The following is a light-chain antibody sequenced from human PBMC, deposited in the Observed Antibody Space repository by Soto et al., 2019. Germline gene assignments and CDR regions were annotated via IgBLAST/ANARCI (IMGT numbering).Light chain of an antibody. CDR1: QSISRY. CDR2: AAS. CDR3: QQVYSTPLT. Sequence: DIQMTQSPSSLSVSVGDRVTITCRASQSISRYLNLYQQKPGKAPKLLMYAASSLQGGVPSRFSGSASGTDFTLTISSLQPEDFATYYCQQVYSTPLTFGQGTKVEIK. V-gene: IGKV1-39*01. J-gene: IGKJ1*01.